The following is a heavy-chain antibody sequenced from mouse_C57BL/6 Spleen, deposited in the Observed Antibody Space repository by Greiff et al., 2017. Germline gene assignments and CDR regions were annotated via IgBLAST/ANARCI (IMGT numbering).Heavy chain of an antibody. CDR2: IYPGSGST. J-gene: IGHJ4*01. CDR3: ARERNWDRAMDY. D-gene: IGHD4-1*01. Sequence: QVQLQQPGAELVKPGASVKMSCKASGYTFTSYWITWVKQRPGQGLEWIGDIYPGSGSTNYNEKFKSKATMTVDTASSTAYIQLSSLTSEDSAVYYCARERNWDRAMDYWGQGTSVTVSS. CDR1: GYTFTSYW. V-gene: IGHV1-55*01.